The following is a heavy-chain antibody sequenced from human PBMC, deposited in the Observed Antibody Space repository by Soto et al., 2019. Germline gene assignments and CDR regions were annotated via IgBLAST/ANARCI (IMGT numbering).Heavy chain of an antibody. V-gene: IGHV4-59*01. CDR1: GGSISSYY. D-gene: IGHD6-6*01. CDR2: IYYSGST. Sequence: SEPLSLTCTVSGGSISSYYWSWIRQPPGNGLEWIGYIYYSGSTNYNPSLKSRVTISVDTSKNQFSLKLSSVTAADTAVYYCAGKEYSSSLARDYYFDYWGQGTLVTVSS. J-gene: IGHJ4*02. CDR3: AGKEYSSSLARDYYFDY.